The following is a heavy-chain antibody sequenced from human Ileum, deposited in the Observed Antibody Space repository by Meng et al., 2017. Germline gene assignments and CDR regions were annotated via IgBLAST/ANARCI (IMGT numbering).Heavy chain of an antibody. J-gene: IGHJ4*02. V-gene: IGHV1-18*01. Sequence: VQLGQSGAEVKKPGASVTVPCKASGYTFTDYGTSWVRQAPGQRLQWLGWVSGYSGQSHYAQRVQDRVAMTTDTSTNTAYMELRSLRSDDTAVYYCAKDSVATATQFDSWGQGTLVTVSS. D-gene: IGHD5-12*01. CDR3: AKDSVATATQFDS. CDR2: VSGYSGQS. CDR1: GYTFTDYG.